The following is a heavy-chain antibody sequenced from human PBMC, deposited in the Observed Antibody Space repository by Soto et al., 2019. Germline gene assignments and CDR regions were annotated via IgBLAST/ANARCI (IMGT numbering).Heavy chain of an antibody. Sequence: ASVKVSCKASGYTFTGYYMHWVRQAPGQGLKWMGWINPNSGGTNYAQKFQGWVTMTRDTSISTAYMELSRLRSDDTAVYYCARAPIAAAGTGSLFDYWGQGTLVTVSS. CDR1: GYTFTGYY. CDR2: INPNSGGT. V-gene: IGHV1-2*04. CDR3: ARAPIAAAGTGSLFDY. D-gene: IGHD6-13*01. J-gene: IGHJ4*02.